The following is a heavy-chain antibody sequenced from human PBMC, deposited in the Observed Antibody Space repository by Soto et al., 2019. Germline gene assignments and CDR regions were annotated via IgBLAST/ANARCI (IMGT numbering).Heavy chain of an antibody. CDR3: ARAWVGYSSNPY. D-gene: IGHD6-13*01. V-gene: IGHV3-48*01. CDR1: GFTFSSYS. J-gene: IGHJ4*02. CDR2: ISSSSTT. Sequence: GGSLRLSCAASGFTFSSYSMNWVRQAPGKGLEWVSYISSSSTTYYADAVKGRFTISRDNAKNSLYLQMNSLRVEDTAMYYCARAWVGYSSNPYWGQGTLVTVSS.